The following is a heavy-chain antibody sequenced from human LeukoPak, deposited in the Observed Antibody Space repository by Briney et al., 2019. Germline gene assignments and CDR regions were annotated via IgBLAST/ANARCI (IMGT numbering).Heavy chain of an antibody. CDR3: AKVRPDREQQLVFDY. D-gene: IGHD6-13*01. V-gene: IGHV3-23*01. CDR1: GFTFSSYA. CDR2: ISGSGGST. Sequence: PGGSLRLSCAASGFTFSSYAMSWVRQAPGKGLEWVSAISGSGGSTYYADSVKGRFTISRGNSKNTLYLQMNSLRAEDTAVYYCAKVRPDREQQLVFDYWGQGTLVTVSS. J-gene: IGHJ4*02.